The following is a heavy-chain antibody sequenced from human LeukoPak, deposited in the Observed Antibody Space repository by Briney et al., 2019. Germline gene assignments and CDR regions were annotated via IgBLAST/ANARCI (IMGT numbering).Heavy chain of an antibody. CDR3: GRDSVTVAPAAPDY. D-gene: IGHD2-2*01. Sequence: GGSLRLSCAASGFTSSTYAMTWVRQAPGRGLEWVSTISAGVGSTNYADSVKGRFTISRDNAKNSVYLQMNSLRAEDTAVYFCGRDSVTVAPAAPDYWGQGTQVTVSS. CDR1: GFTSSTYA. J-gene: IGHJ4*02. V-gene: IGHV3-23*01. CDR2: ISAGVGST.